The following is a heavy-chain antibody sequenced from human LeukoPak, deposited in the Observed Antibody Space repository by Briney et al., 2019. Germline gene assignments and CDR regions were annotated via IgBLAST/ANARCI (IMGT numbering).Heavy chain of an antibody. Sequence: PGGSLRLSCAASGFTFSSYWMHWVRQAPGKGLVWVSRINSDGSSTSYADSVKGRFTISRDNAKNTPYLQMNSLRAEDTAVYYCARQLGYCSSTSCYAGLDYWGQGTLVTVSS. J-gene: IGHJ4*02. CDR3: ARQLGYCSSTSCYAGLDY. V-gene: IGHV3-74*01. D-gene: IGHD2-2*01. CDR1: GFTFSSYW. CDR2: INSDGSST.